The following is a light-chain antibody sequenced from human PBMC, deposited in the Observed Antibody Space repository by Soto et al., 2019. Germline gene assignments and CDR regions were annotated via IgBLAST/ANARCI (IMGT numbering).Light chain of an antibody. V-gene: IGKV2-30*01. J-gene: IGKJ5*01. CDR1: QSLVYSDGHTY. CDR2: KVS. Sequence: DVVMTQSPLSLPVTLGQPASISCRSSQSLVYSDGHTYLNWFHQRPGQSPRRLIYKVSNRDSGVPSRFSGSGSGTNFTLTISSLQPEDFATYYCQQFKSYVSFGQGTRLE. CDR3: QQFKSYVS.